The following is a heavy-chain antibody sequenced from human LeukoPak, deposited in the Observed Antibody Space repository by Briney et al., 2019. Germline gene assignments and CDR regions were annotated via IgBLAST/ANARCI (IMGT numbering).Heavy chain of an antibody. CDR1: GFTFSSYA. CDR3: AKDLTPQWELLIIAADAFDI. D-gene: IGHD1-26*01. J-gene: IGHJ3*02. CDR2: ISGSGGST. V-gene: IGHV3-23*01. Sequence: PGGSLRLSCAASGFTFSSYAMSWVRQAPGKGLEWVSAISGSGGSTYYADSVKGRFTISRDNSKNTLYLQMNSLRAEDTAVYYCAKDLTPQWELLIIAADAFDIWGQGTMVTVSS.